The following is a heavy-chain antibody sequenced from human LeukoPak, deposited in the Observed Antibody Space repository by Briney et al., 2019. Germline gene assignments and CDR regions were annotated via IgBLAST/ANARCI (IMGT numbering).Heavy chain of an antibody. CDR3: TKRRDGHSPFDY. CDR2: INDHSDIT. Sequence: RSGGSLRLSCAASGFNFDEYAIHWVRQSPGKGLEWVSGINDHSDITIYADSVRGRFTISRDNAKNSVYLQMNSLRVEDTALYFCTKRRDGHSPFDYWGQGILVTVSS. D-gene: IGHD5-18*01. J-gene: IGHJ4*02. V-gene: IGHV3-9*01. CDR1: GFNFDEYA.